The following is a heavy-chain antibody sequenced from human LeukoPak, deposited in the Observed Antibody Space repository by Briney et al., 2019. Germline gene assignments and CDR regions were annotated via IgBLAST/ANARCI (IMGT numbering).Heavy chain of an antibody. V-gene: IGHV4-38-2*02. Sequence: PSETLSLTCTVSGYSISSGYYRGWIRQPPGKGLEWIGSIYHSGSTYYNPSLKSRVTISVDTSKNQFSLKLSSVTAADTAVYYCARRRNWNSFDYWGQGTLVTVSS. CDR2: IYHSGST. CDR3: ARRRNWNSFDY. D-gene: IGHD1-1*01. J-gene: IGHJ4*02. CDR1: GYSISSGYY.